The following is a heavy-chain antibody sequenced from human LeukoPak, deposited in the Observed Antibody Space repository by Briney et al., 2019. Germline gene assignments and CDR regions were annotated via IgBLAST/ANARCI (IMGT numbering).Heavy chain of an antibody. J-gene: IGHJ6*03. CDR1: GFTFSSYG. D-gene: IGHD3-10*01. V-gene: IGHV3-30*02. CDR3: AKDYSGNYYYYYYMDV. Sequence: GGSLRLSCAASGFTFSSYGMHWVRQAPGKGLEWVAFIRYDGSNKYYADSVKGRFTISRDNSKNTLYLQMNSLRAEDTAVYYCAKDYSGNYYYYYYMDVWGKGTTVTISS. CDR2: IRYDGSNK.